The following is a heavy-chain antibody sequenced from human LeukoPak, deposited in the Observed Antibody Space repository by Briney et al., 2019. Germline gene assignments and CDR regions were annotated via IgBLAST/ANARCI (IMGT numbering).Heavy chain of an antibody. V-gene: IGHV1-46*01. CDR2: INPSGGST. CDR1: GYTFTSYY. J-gene: IGHJ4*02. CDR3: ARDLDTAMGGPLGY. Sequence: ASVKVSCKASGYTFTSYYIHWVRQAPGQGLEWMGIINPSGGSTSYAQKFQGRVTMTRDTSISTAYMELSRLRSDDTAVYYCARDLDTAMGGPLGYWGQGTLVTVSS. D-gene: IGHD5-18*01.